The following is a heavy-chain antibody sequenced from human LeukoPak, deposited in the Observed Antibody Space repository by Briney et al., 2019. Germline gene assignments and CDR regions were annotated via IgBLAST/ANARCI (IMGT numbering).Heavy chain of an antibody. D-gene: IGHD3-10*01. CDR1: GFTFSNFA. CDR2: ISGSGGST. V-gene: IGHV3-23*01. Sequence: GGSLRLSCAASGFTFSNFATNWVRQAPGKGLEWVSAISGSGGSTYYTESVKGRFTISRDNSKNTLYLQMNSLRAEDTAVYYCAKSHYGSGSPGFYWGQGTLVTVSS. CDR3: AKSHYGSGSPGFY. J-gene: IGHJ4*02.